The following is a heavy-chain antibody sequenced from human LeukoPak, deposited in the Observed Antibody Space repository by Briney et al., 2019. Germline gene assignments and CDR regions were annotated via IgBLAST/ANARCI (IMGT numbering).Heavy chain of an antibody. CDR1: GYSISTGYY. Sequence: PSETLSLTCTVSGYSISTGYYWSWIRQPPGKGLEWIGEINHSGSTNYNPSLKSRVTISVDTSKNQFSLKLSSVTAADTAVYYCASSYSGSPHYMDVWGKGTTVTVFS. J-gene: IGHJ6*03. CDR2: INHSGST. D-gene: IGHD1-26*01. CDR3: ASSYSGSPHYMDV. V-gene: IGHV4-34*01.